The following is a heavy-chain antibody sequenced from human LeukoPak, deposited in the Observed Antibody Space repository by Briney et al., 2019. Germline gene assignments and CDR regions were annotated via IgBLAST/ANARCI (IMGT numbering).Heavy chain of an antibody. CDR1: GFTFSSYG. D-gene: IGHD6-6*01. CDR3: AKSDLAARPWYYFDY. CDR2: ISGSGGST. V-gene: IGHV3-23*01. J-gene: IGHJ4*02. Sequence: GGSLRLSCAASGFTFSSYGMHWVRQAPGKGLEWVSAISGSGGSTYYADSVKGRFTISRDNSKNTLYLQMNSLRAEDTAVYYCAKSDLAARPWYYFDYWGQGTLVTVSS.